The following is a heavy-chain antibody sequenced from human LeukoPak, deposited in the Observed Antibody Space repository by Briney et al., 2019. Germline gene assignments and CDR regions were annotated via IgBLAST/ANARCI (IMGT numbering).Heavy chain of an antibody. V-gene: IGHV4-30-4*01. D-gene: IGHD3-9*01. CDR2: IYYSGGT. Sequence: SETLSLTCTVSGGSISSGDYYWSWIRQPPGKGLEWIGYIYYSGGTYYNPSLKSRVTISVDTSKNQFSLKLSSVTAADTAVYYCARDQGSYYNILTGFRGNYFDYWGQGTLVTVSS. J-gene: IGHJ4*02. CDR1: GGSISSGDYY. CDR3: ARDQGSYYNILTGFRGNYFDY.